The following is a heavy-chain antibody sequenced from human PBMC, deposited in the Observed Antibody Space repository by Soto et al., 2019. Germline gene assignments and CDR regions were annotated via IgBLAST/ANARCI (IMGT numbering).Heavy chain of an antibody. Sequence: ASVKVSCKTSGYTFYNYDITWVRQAPGQGLEWMGTTSVYNGNTNFAQSLQGRVTMSIDKSTATAYMELRSLTSDDTAVCYCARARATVTTERALGYWGQGTLVTVSS. CDR3: ARARATVTTERALGY. J-gene: IGHJ4*02. CDR1: GYTFYNYD. CDR2: TSVYNGNT. V-gene: IGHV1-18*01. D-gene: IGHD4-17*01.